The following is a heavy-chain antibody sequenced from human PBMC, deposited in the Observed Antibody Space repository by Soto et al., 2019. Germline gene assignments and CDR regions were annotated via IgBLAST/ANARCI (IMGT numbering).Heavy chain of an antibody. CDR2: MNPNSGNT. D-gene: IGHD3-3*01. J-gene: IGHJ6*02. V-gene: IGHV1-8*01. CDR3: ARGNDEGPGGVTIFGVVIPQLYGMDV. CDR1: GYTFTSYD. Sequence: ASVKVSCKASGYTFTSYDINWVRQATGQGLEWMGWMNPNSGNTGYAQRFQGRVTMTRNTSISTAYMELSSLRSEDTAVYYCARGNDEGPGGVTIFGVVIPQLYGMDVWGQGTTVTVSS.